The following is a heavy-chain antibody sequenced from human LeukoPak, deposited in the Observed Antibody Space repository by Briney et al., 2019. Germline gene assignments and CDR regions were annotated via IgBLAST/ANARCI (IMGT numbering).Heavy chain of an antibody. CDR1: GFTFSSYS. J-gene: IGHJ4*02. CDR2: ISSSSSYI. CDR3: ARTMVRGVSAIDY. Sequence: GGSLRLSCAASGFTFSSYSMNWVRQAPGKGLEWVSSISSSSSYIYYAGSVKGRFTISRDNAKNSLYLQMNSLRAEDTAVYYCARTMVRGVSAIDYWGQGTLVTVSS. V-gene: IGHV3-21*01. D-gene: IGHD3-10*01.